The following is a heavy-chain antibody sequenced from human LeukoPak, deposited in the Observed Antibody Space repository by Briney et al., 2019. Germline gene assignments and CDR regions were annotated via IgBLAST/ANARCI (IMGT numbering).Heavy chain of an antibody. V-gene: IGHV1-69*13. CDR2: IIPIFGTA. Sequence: GASVKVSCKASGGTFSSYAISWVRQAPGPGLEWMGGIIPIFGTANYAQKFQGRVTITADESTSTVYMELNSLKSEDTAVYYCARGWDYDSGGRPTAYVYWGQGTLVTVSS. J-gene: IGHJ4*02. CDR3: ARGWDYDSGGRPTAYVY. D-gene: IGHD3-22*01. CDR1: GGTFSSYA.